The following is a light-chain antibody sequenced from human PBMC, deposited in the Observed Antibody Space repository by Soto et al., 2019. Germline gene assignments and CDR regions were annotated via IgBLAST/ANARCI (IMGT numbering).Light chain of an antibody. J-gene: IGKJ2*01. CDR2: WAS. V-gene: IGKV4-1*01. CDR1: QSVLYSSNNKNY. CDR3: QQYYSPSYT. Sequence: DIVMTQSPDSLAVSLGERATINCKSSQSVLYSSNNKNYLAWYQQKPGQPPNLLIYWASTRESGVPDRFGGSGSGTDFTLTISSLQAEDVAVYYCQQYYSPSYTFGQGTKLEIK.